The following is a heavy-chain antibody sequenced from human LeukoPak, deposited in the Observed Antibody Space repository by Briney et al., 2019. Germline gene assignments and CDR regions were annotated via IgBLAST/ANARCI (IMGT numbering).Heavy chain of an antibody. D-gene: IGHD3-16*01. V-gene: IGHV3-23*01. CDR2: ISGSDGST. CDR3: AKDLWRLDY. Sequence: GGSLRLSCAASGFTFSSYDMSWVRQAPGKGLEWVSGISGSDGSTYYADSVRGRFTISRDSSKNTVYLQMNSLRAEDTAIYYCAKDLWRLDYWGQGTLVTVSS. J-gene: IGHJ4*02. CDR1: GFTFSSYD.